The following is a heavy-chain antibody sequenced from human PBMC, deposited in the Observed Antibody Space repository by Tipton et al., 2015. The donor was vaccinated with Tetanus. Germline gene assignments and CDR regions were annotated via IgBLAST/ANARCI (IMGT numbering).Heavy chain of an antibody. CDR2: ISYDGSNK. CDR3: ARDVVPRLYDSSATFDY. V-gene: IGHV3-30*04. CDR1: GFTFSSYA. J-gene: IGHJ4*02. Sequence: SLRLSCAASGFTFSSYAMHWVRQAPGKGLEWVAVISYDGSNKYYADSVKGRFTISRDNSKNTLYLQMNSLRAEDTAVYYCARDVVPRLYDSSATFDYWGQGTLVTVSS. D-gene: IGHD3-22*01.